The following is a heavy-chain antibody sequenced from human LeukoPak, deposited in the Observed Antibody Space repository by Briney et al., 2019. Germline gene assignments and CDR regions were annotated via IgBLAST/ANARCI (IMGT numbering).Heavy chain of an antibody. Sequence: PSETLSLTCTVSGGSISSYYWSWVRQPPGKGLEWIGYIYYSGSTNYNPSLKSRVTISVDTSKNQFSLKLSSVTAADTAVYYCARPPRRGHFDYWGQGTLVTVSS. CDR3: ARPPRRGHFDY. D-gene: IGHD3-10*01. V-gene: IGHV4-59*12. J-gene: IGHJ4*02. CDR2: IYYSGST. CDR1: GGSISSYY.